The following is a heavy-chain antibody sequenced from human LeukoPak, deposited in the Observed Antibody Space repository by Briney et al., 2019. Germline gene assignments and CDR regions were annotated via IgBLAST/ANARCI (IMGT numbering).Heavy chain of an antibody. CDR2: INPNSGGT. V-gene: IGHV1-2*02. Sequence: ASVKVSCKASGYTFTGYYMHWGRQAPGQGLEWMGWINPNSGGTNYAQKFQGRVTMTRDTSISTAYMELSRLRSDDTAVYYCAREALYGSGSYMSYWGQGTLVTVSS. CDR1: GYTFTGYY. D-gene: IGHD3-10*01. J-gene: IGHJ4*02. CDR3: AREALYGSGSYMSY.